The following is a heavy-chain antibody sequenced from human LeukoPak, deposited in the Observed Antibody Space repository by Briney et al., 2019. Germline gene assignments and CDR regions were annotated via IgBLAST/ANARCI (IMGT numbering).Heavy chain of an antibody. CDR1: GFTFSSYW. CDR3: ARDQSVVVPAAMYGVDY. CDR2: IKQDGSEK. D-gene: IGHD2-2*01. J-gene: IGHJ4*02. V-gene: IGHV3-7*01. Sequence: GGSLRLSCAAPGFTFSSYWMSWVRQAPGKGLEWVANIKQDGSEKYYVDSVKGRFTISRDNAKNSLYLQMNSLRAEDTAVYYCARDQSVVVPAAMYGVDYWGQGTLVTVSS.